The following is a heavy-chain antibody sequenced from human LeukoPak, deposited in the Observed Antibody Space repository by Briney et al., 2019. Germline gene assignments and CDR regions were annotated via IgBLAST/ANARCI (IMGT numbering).Heavy chain of an antibody. Sequence: SETLSLTCAVSGGSISSGGFSWSWIRQSPGKGLEWIGYIYYSGSTNYNPSLKSRVTISVDTSKNQFSLKLSSVTAADTAVYYCARGMNGSYYYYYYMDVWGKGTTVTVSS. CDR2: IYYSGST. V-gene: IGHV4-61*08. J-gene: IGHJ6*03. D-gene: IGHD1-26*01. CDR1: GGSISSGGFS. CDR3: ARGMNGSYYYYYYMDV.